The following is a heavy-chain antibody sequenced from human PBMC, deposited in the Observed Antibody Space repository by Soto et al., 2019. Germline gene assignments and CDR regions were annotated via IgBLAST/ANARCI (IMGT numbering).Heavy chain of an antibody. CDR3: AADSKNYDILTGYRPYCYYYGMDV. D-gene: IGHD3-9*01. CDR1: GFTFTSSA. V-gene: IGHV1-58*01. Sequence: GASVKVSCKASGFTFTSSAVQWVRQARGQRLEWIGWIVVGSGNTNYAQKFQERVTITRDMSTSTAYMELSSLRSEDTAVYYCAADSKNYDILTGYRPYCYYYGMDVWGQGTTVTVSS. CDR2: IVVGSGNT. J-gene: IGHJ6*02.